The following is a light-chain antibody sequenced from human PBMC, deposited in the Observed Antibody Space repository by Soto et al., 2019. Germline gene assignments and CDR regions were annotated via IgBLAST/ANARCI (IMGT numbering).Light chain of an antibody. CDR3: QQYNNWPPCT. CDR2: GVS. Sequence: EIVMTQSPATLSVSPGERATLSCRASQSVDSNLAWYHQKPGQAPRLLLYGVSTRATGIPARFSGGGSGTEFTLTITEVESEDFAFYYCQQYNNWPPCTFGQGTKLEIK. J-gene: IGKJ2*02. V-gene: IGKV3-15*01. CDR1: QSVDSN.